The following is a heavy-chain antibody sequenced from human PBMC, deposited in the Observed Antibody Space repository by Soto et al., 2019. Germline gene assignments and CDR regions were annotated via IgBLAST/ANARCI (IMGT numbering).Heavy chain of an antibody. J-gene: IGHJ3*02. CDR1: GGTFSTYT. Sequence: QVQLVQSGAEVKKPGSSVKVSCKASGGTFSTYTIIWVRQSPGQGLEWMGRILPMLDITNSPQRLQVRVTITAAKSTSTAYLELSSLRSEDTAVYYCTLGSWSAETFDIWGRGTMVTVSS. CDR2: ILPMLDIT. CDR3: TLGSWSAETFDI. D-gene: IGHD6-13*01. V-gene: IGHV1-69*02.